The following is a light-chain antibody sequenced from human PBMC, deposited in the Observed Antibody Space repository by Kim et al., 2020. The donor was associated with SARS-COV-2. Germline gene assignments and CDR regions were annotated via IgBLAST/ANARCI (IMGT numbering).Light chain of an antibody. CDR2: RNN. J-gene: IGLJ1*01. CDR1: SSNIGSNY. Sequence: QRVTISCSGSSSNIGSNYVYWYQQFPGTAPKLLIYRNNQRPSGVPDRFSGSKSVTSASLANSGLRSEDEADYYCAAWDDSLSGFYVFGTGTKVTVL. CDR3: AAWDDSLSGFYV. V-gene: IGLV1-47*01.